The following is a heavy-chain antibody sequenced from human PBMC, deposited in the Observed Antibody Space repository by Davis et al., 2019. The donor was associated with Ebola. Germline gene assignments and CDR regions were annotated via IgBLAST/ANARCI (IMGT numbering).Heavy chain of an antibody. D-gene: IGHD3-10*01. CDR3: ARDRGNFDY. J-gene: IGHJ4*02. CDR1: GYTFTSYA. CDR2: INTNTGNP. Sequence: ASVKVSCMASGYTFTSYAMNSVRQAPGQRLEGMGWINTNTGNPTYAQGFTGRFVFSLDTSVSTAYLQISSLKAEDTAIYYCARDRGNFDYWGQGTLVTVSS. V-gene: IGHV7-4-1*02.